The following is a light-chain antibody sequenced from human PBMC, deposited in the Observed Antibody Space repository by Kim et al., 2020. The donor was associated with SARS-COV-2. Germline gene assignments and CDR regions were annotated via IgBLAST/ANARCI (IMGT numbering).Light chain of an antibody. J-gene: IGLJ3*02. CDR3: QSYDSSLSAWV. CDR1: RTNIGSAYH. Sequence: QSVLTQPPSVSGAPGQRVTISCPGSRTNIGSAYHVHWYQQLPGTAPKLLIYGNTNRPSGVPDRFSGSKSGTSASLAITGLQAEDEADYYCQSYDSSLSAWVSGGGTQLTVL. CDR2: GNT. V-gene: IGLV1-40*01.